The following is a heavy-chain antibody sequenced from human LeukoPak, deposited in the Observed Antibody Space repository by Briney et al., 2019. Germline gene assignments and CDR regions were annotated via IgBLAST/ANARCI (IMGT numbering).Heavy chain of an antibody. CDR3: ARWSTYYGSGSYYAIVYYFDY. D-gene: IGHD3-10*01. V-gene: IGHV4-59*02. CDR2: IYYGGST. Sequence: SETLSLTCTVSGGSVSSYYWSWIRQPPGKGLEWIGYIYYGGSTDYNPSLKSRVTISLDTSKNQFSLKLSSVTAADTAVYYCARWSTYYGSGSYYAIVYYFDYWGQGTLVTVSS. J-gene: IGHJ4*02. CDR1: GGSVSSYY.